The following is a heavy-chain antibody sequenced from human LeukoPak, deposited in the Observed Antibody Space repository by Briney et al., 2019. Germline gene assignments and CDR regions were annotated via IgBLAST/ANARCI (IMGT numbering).Heavy chain of an antibody. D-gene: IGHD3-16*02. Sequence: KPSETLSLTCAVYGGSFSGYYWSWIRQPPGKGLEWIGEINHSGSTNYNPSLKSRVTISVDTSKNQFSLKLSSVTAADTAVYYCARGTSHDYVWGSYRCPFDYWGQGTLVTVSS. V-gene: IGHV4-34*01. CDR2: INHSGST. CDR3: ARGTSHDYVWGSYRCPFDY. J-gene: IGHJ4*02. CDR1: GGSFSGYY.